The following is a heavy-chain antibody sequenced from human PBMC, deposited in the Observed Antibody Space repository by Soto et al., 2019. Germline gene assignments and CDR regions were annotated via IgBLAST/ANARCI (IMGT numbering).Heavy chain of an antibody. CDR3: ERVEGYSGYDLNLHGMDV. CDR2: ISAYNGNT. J-gene: IGHJ6*02. Sequence: RASVKVSCKASGYTFTSYGISWVRQAPGQGLEWMGWISAYNGNTNYAQKIQGRVTMTTDTSTSTAYMELRRLRSDDTAVNYCERVEGYSGYDLNLHGMDVWGQGTTVTVSS. V-gene: IGHV1-18*01. CDR1: GYTFTSYG. D-gene: IGHD5-12*01.